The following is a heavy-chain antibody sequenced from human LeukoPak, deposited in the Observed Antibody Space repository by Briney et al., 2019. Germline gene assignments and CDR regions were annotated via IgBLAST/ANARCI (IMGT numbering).Heavy chain of an antibody. D-gene: IGHD3-10*01. J-gene: IGHJ3*02. CDR2: IISEGTGA. CDR3: ARAAGYGAGSYGFTI. V-gene: IGHV3-74*01. CDR1: GFSLSIHV. Sequence: RGSLRLSCAASGFSLSIHVMHWVRQAPGKGLGWVSRIISEGTGADYADSVKGRFTISREIDTNTLYLAMNSLRAEDTAMYYCARAAGYGAGSYGFTIWGQGTTVTVSS.